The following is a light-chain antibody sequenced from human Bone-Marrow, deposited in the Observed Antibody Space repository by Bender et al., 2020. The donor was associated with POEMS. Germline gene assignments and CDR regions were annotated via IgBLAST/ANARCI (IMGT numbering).Light chain of an antibody. J-gene: IGLJ1*01. CDR3: SSYTTSSTYV. Sequence: QSVLTQPPSVSGAPGQRVTISCTGSSSNTGSGYDINWYQHLPGTAPKLLIYGYNNRPSGVPDRFSGSKSGTSASLAITGLQAEDEAEYYCSSYTTSSTYVFGSGTKVTVL. CDR1: SSNTGSGYD. V-gene: IGLV1-40*01. CDR2: GYN.